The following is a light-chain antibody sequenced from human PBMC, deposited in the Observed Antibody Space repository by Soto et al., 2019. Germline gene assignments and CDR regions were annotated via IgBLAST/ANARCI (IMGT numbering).Light chain of an antibody. J-gene: IGLJ1*01. CDR2: EVS. Sequence: QSVLTQPASVSGSPGQSITIACTGTSSDVGGYNYVSWYQQHPGKAPKLMIYEVSNRPSGVSNRFSGSKSGNTASLTISGLQVEDEADYYCSSYTSSSPRVLGNGHKVIV. V-gene: IGLV2-14*01. CDR3: SSYTSSSPRV. CDR1: SSDVGGYNY.